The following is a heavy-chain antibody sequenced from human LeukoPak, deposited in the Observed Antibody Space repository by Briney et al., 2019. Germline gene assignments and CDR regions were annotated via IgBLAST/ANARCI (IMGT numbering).Heavy chain of an antibody. D-gene: IGHD6-6*01. CDR2: ISAYNGNT. CDR3: ARDGSKRDRSSSLY. CDR1: GYSFSSYG. V-gene: IGHV1-18*01. Sequence: ASVKVSCKASGYSFSSYGISWVRQAPGQELEWMGWISAYNGNTNYAQKLQGRVTMTTETSTGTAYMELRSLRSDDTAVYYCARDGSKRDRSSSLYWGQGTLVTVSS. J-gene: IGHJ4*02.